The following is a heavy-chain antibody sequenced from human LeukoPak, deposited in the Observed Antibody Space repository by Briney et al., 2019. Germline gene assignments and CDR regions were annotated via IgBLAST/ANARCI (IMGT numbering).Heavy chain of an antibody. J-gene: IGHJ4*02. V-gene: IGHV3-48*03. D-gene: IGHD3-10*01. CDR1: GFTFSSYE. CDR2: ISSSGSTI. Sequence: GGSLRLSCAASGFTFSSYEMNWVRQAPGKGLEWVSYISSSGSTIYYADSVKGRFTISRDNSKNTLYLQMNSLRAEDTAVYYCARVTYGSGTYGAFDYWGQGTLVTVSS. CDR3: ARVTYGSGTYGAFDY.